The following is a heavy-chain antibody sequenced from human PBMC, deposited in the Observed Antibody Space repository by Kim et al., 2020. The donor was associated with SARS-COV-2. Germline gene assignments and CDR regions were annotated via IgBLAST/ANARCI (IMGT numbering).Heavy chain of an antibody. D-gene: IGHD3-3*01. CDR1: GGSVSIRDW. V-gene: IGHV4-28*05. J-gene: IGHJ6*03. CDR3: VRWSAPPNYCMDV. CDR2: IHYSGGI. Sequence: SETLSLTCAVSGGSVSIRDWWGWIRQSPGRGLEWIGYIHYSGGIYYNPSLKSRLTMSVDTSKNQFSLKMTSVTAVDTAVYYCVRWSAPPNYCMDVWGKG.